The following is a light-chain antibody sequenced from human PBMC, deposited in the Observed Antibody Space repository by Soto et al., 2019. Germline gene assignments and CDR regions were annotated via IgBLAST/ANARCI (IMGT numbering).Light chain of an antibody. J-gene: IGKJ1*01. CDR1: QSISSN. CDR3: HHYNNWPPPWT. CDR2: GAS. V-gene: IGKV3-15*01. Sequence: EIVMTQSPATLSVTPGERATLSCRASQSISSNLAWYQQKPGQAPRVLIYGASTRATGIPARFSGSGSVTEFTLTFSSLQSEDFAVYYCHHYNNWPPPWTFGQGTKVEIK.